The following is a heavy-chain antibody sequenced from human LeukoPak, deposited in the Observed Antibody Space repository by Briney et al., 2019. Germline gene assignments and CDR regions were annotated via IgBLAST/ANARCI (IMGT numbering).Heavy chain of an antibody. CDR3: AREDYGDYGTPYYYYGMDV. CDR1: GYTFTGYY. J-gene: IGHJ6*02. D-gene: IGHD4-17*01. Sequence: GASVTVSCTASGYTFTGYYMHWVRQAPGQGLEWMGWINPNSGGTNYAQKFQGRVTMTRDTSISTAYMELSRLRSDDTAVYYCAREDYGDYGTPYYYYGMDVWGQGTTVTVSS. CDR2: INPNSGGT. V-gene: IGHV1-2*02.